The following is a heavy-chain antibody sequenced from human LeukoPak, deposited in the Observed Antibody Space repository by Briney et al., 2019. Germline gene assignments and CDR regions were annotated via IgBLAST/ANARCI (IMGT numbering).Heavy chain of an antibody. V-gene: IGHV1-69*01. D-gene: IGHD5-24*01. Sequence: SVRVSCKASGGTFSSYAISWVRQAPGQGLEWMGGIIPIFGTANYAQKFQGRVTITADESTSTAYMELSSLRSEDTAVYYCARARDGYNTRPFDYCGQGTLVTVSS. CDR3: ARARDGYNTRPFDY. J-gene: IGHJ4*02. CDR1: GGTFSSYA. CDR2: IIPIFGTA.